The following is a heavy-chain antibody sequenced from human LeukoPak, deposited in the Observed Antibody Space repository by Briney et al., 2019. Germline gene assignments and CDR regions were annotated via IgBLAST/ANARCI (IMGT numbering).Heavy chain of an antibody. J-gene: IGHJ4*02. CDR1: GFTFSSYS. D-gene: IGHD3-3*01. CDR2: ISSSSSYI. CDR3: AGDFWSGLYYFDY. V-gene: IGHV3-21*01. Sequence: GGSLRLSCAASGFTFSSYSMNWVRQAPGKGLEWVSSISSSSSYIYYADSVKGRFTISRDNAKNSLYLQMNSLRAEDTAVYYCAGDFWSGLYYFDYWGQGTLVTVSS.